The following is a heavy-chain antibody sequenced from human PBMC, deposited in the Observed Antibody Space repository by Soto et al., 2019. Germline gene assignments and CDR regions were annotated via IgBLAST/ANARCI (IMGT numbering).Heavy chain of an antibody. CDR2: IKSKTDGETT. Sequence: EVQLVESGGGLVKPGGSLRLSCAASGFTFNNAWMSWVRQAPGKGLEWVGRIKSKTDGETTEYAAPVKGRFTISRDDSYSTLYLHMKGLTTEDTAVYYCATDLRWEREILIDYWGQGTLVTVSS. J-gene: IGHJ4*02. V-gene: IGHV3-15*01. D-gene: IGHD1-26*01. CDR1: GFTFNNAW. CDR3: ATDLRWEREILIDY.